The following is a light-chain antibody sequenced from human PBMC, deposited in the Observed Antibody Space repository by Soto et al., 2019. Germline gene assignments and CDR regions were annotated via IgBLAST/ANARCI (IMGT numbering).Light chain of an antibody. CDR2: VAS. CDR1: QSVSSN. CDR3: QQYSGWPLT. V-gene: IGKV3-15*01. J-gene: IGKJ4*01. Sequence: EIVMTQSPATLSVSPGERATLSCRASQSVSSNSAWYQQKPGQTPKLLIYVASTRATGIPARFSGSGSGTEFTLTISSLQSEDFAVYYCQQYSGWPLTFGGGTKVEFK.